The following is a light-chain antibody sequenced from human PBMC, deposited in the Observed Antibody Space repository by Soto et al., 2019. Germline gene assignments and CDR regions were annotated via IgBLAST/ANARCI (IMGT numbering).Light chain of an antibody. CDR2: RNN. CDR1: SSNIGSNY. V-gene: IGLV1-47*01. CDR3: AAWDDSLSGSHV. Sequence: QSVLPQPPSASGTPGQRVTISCSGSSSNIGSNYVYWYQQLPGTAPKLLIYRNNQRPSGVPDRFSGSKSGTSASLAISGLRSEDEADYYCAAWDDSLSGSHVFGTGTKVTVL. J-gene: IGLJ1*01.